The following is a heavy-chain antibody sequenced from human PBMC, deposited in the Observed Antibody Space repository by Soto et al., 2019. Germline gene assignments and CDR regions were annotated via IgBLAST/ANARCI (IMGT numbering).Heavy chain of an antibody. Sequence: QVQLQESGPGLVKPSQTLSLICTVSGASMSSGGYYWSWIRQHPGKGLEWIGYIYYSGTTYYSPSIQSRVTISLDTSKNQFSLELTSVTAADTAVYYCARDRGGIHFWGQGALVTVSS. V-gene: IGHV4-31*03. D-gene: IGHD2-15*01. CDR3: ARDRGGIHF. J-gene: IGHJ4*02. CDR2: IYYSGTT. CDR1: GASMSSGGYY.